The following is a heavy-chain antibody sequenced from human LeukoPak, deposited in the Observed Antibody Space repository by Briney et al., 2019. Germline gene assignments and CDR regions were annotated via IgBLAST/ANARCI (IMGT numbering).Heavy chain of an antibody. J-gene: IGHJ4*02. Sequence: GGSLRLSCAASGFTFSSYWMSWVRQAPGNGLEWVANIKHDGGDKHYVDSVKGRFTIARHSAKNSLNLQMNSLRAEDTAVYYCARDGNYDILTGYIFDYWGQGTLVTVSS. D-gene: IGHD3-9*01. CDR3: ARDGNYDILTGYIFDY. CDR1: GFTFSSYW. V-gene: IGHV3-7*03. CDR2: IKHDGGDK.